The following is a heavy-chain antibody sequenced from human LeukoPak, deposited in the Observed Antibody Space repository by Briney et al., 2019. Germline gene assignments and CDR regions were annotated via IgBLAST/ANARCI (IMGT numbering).Heavy chain of an antibody. V-gene: IGHV4-4*02. Sequence: SETLSLTCAVSGGSISSSNWWSWVRQPPGKGLEWIGEIYHSGSTNYNPSLKSRVTISVDKSKNQFSLKLSSVTAADTAVYYCALGTETGTMIGDDAFDIWGQGTMVTVSS. D-gene: IGHD3-22*01. CDR1: GGSISSSNW. CDR3: ALGTETGTMIGDDAFDI. J-gene: IGHJ3*02. CDR2: IYHSGST.